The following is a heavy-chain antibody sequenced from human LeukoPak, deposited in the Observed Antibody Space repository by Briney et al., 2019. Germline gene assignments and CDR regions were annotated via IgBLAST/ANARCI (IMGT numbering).Heavy chain of an antibody. CDR3: AKRPRSGWYFDY. J-gene: IGHJ4*02. V-gene: IGHV3-30*02. CDR1: GFIFSNYG. D-gene: IGHD6-19*01. Sequence: GGSLRLSCVTSGFIFSNYGMHWVRQAPGKGLEWLTFIQFDGSNKLYADSVKGRFTVSRDNAKNSLYLQMNSLRAEDTALYYCAKRPRSGWYFDYWGQGTLVTVSS. CDR2: IQFDGSNK.